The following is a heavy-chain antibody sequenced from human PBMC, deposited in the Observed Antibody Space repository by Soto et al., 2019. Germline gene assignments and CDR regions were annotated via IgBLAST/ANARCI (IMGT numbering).Heavy chain of an antibody. CDR1: GFTFSGCV. D-gene: IGHD4-17*01. CDR2: IRNKANNYAA. J-gene: IGHJ6*02. Sequence: GESLKISCAASGFTFSGCVMHWVRQASGKGLEWVGHIRNKANNYAAAYGGSLKGRFIISRDDSKNTAYLQMNSLKTEDTAVYYCTRSYGDDSYYGLDVWGQGTTVTGSS. CDR3: TRSYGDDSYYGLDV. V-gene: IGHV3-73*01.